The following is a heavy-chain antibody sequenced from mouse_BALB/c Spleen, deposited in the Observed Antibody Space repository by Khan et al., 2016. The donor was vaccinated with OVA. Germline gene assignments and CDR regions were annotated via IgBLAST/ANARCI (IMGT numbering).Heavy chain of an antibody. Sequence: VQLVESGPGLVQSSQSLSITCTVSGFSLTSYGIHWVRQSPGKGLEWLGVIWSGGSTDYSAAFISRLSISKDNSKSQVFFKMNSLQANDTAIYYCARNYDYDEGLAYWGQGTLVTVSA. J-gene: IGHJ3*01. CDR1: GFSLTSYG. CDR3: ARNYDYDEGLAY. D-gene: IGHD2-4*01. V-gene: IGHV2-2*02. CDR2: IWSGGST.